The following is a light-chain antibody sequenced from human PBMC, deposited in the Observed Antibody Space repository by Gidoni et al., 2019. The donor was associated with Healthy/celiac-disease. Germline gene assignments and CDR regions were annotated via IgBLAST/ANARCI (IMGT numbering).Light chain of an antibody. Sequence: AIRMTQSPSSLSASTGDRVTITCRASQGISSYLAWYQQKPGKAPKLLIYAASTLQSGVPSRFSGSGSGTDFTRTISCLQSEDFATYYCQPYDSYPPAFGQGTQVEIK. V-gene: IGKV1-8*01. CDR2: AAS. CDR3: QPYDSYPPA. J-gene: IGKJ1*01. CDR1: QGISSY.